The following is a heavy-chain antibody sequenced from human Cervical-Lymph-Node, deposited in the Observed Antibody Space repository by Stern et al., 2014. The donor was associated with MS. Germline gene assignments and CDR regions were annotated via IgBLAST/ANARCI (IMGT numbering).Heavy chain of an antibody. V-gene: IGHV1-8*01. CDR1: GYTFTSYD. Sequence: QVQLLQPGAEVKKPGASVKVSCKASGYTFTSYDIHWVRQATGQGLDWMGWMKPNNGNRDYAQTFQGRVTMTRNTSISTAYMELTSLRSDDTAVYFCARVRTVSGRRVDYWGKGTLVTVSS. J-gene: IGHJ4*02. CDR3: ARVRTVSGRRVDY. D-gene: IGHD2-15*01. CDR2: MKPNNGNR.